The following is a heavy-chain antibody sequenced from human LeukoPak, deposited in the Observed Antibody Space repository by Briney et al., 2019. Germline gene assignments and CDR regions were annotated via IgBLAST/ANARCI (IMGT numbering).Heavy chain of an antibody. CDR3: ARATLDIVGATRAFDY. J-gene: IGHJ4*02. D-gene: IGHD2-2*03. V-gene: IGHV3-74*01. CDR2: INSDGTST. Sequence: PGGSLRLSCAASGFTFSSYWVHWVRQAPGEGLVCVSRINSDGTSTTYADSVKGRFTISRDNARNTLYMQMNSLRAEDTAVYYCARATLDIVGATRAFDYWGQGTLVTVSS. CDR1: GFTFSSYW.